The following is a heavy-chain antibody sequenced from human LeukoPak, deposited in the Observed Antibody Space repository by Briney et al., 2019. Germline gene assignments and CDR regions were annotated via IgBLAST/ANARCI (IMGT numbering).Heavy chain of an antibody. CDR1: GGTFSSYA. CDR2: IIPIFGTA. Sequence: SVKVSCKASGGTFSSYAISWVRQAPGQRLEWMGGIIPIFGTANYAQKFQGRVTITADKSTSTAYMELSSLRSEDTAVYYCARASHSSGWYGYYYYYYYMDVWGKGTTVTVSS. J-gene: IGHJ6*03. V-gene: IGHV1-69*06. D-gene: IGHD6-19*01. CDR3: ARASHSSGWYGYYYYYYYMDV.